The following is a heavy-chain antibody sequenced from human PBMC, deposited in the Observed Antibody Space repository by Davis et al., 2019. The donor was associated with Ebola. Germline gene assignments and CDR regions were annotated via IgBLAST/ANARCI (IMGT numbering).Heavy chain of an antibody. J-gene: IGHJ4*02. CDR2: ITRGGST. D-gene: IGHD1-26*01. CDR3: ARARSQRWDLPYPDS. CDR1: GGSLSGYS. V-gene: IGHV4-34*01. Sequence: PSETLSLTCAVYGGSLSGYSCAWIRQPPGKGLETIGEITRGGSTSYNPSLTSRVTISVDTSKSQCSLQLTSVTVADTGIYYCARARSQRWDLPYPDSWGRGTPVTVSS.